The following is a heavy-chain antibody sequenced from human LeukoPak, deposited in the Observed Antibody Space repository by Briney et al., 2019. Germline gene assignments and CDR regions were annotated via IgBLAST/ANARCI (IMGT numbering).Heavy chain of an antibody. Sequence: PGGSLRPSCAASGFTISRHYMSWVRQAPGKGLEWVALSYSGGSTYYADSVEGRFTISRDNSKSMLFLQMNSLRADDTAVYYCARGPDVDGYIHAPFDYWGQGALVTVSS. J-gene: IGHJ4*02. CDR1: GFTISRHY. CDR2: SYSGGST. V-gene: IGHV3-53*01. CDR3: ARGPDVDGYIHAPFDY. D-gene: IGHD5-24*01.